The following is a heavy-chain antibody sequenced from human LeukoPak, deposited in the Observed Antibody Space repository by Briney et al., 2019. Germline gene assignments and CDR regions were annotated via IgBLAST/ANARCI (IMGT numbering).Heavy chain of an antibody. V-gene: IGHV3-15*01. CDR1: GFTFSNAW. J-gene: IGHJ4*02. D-gene: IGHD3-10*01. CDR2: IKSKTDGGTT. CDR3: TTAPFYYGSGSFDY. Sequence: GGSLRLSCAASGFTFSNAWMSWVRQAPGKGLEWVGRIKSKTDGGTTDYAAPVKGRFTISRDDSKSTLYLQMNSLKTEDTAVYYCTTAPFYYGSGSFDYWGQGTLVTVSS.